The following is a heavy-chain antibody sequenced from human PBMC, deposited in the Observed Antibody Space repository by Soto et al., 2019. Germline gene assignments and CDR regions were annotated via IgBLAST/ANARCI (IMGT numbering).Heavy chain of an antibody. Sequence: GGSLRLSCAGSGFSFSSYWMHWVRQAPGKGLEWVSRINSDGSSTSYADSVKGRFTISRDNAQNTLYLQMNSLRAEDTAVYYCARDLGMNTIVAHPDDFDIWGQGTMVTVSS. D-gene: IGHD3-22*01. J-gene: IGHJ3*02. CDR2: INSDGSST. CDR3: ARDLGMNTIVAHPDDFDI. V-gene: IGHV3-74*01. CDR1: GFSFSSYW.